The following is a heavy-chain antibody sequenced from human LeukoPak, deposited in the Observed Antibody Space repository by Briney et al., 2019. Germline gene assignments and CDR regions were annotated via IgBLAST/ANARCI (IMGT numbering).Heavy chain of an antibody. CDR2: IYPRDGST. CDR1: GYTFTSNY. D-gene: IGHD7-27*01. CDR3: TRGPPNWGYDF. J-gene: IGHJ4*02. Sequence: EASVKVSCKASGYTFTSNYIHWVRQAPGQGLEWMGMIYPRDGSTSYAQKFQGRVTMTRDTSINTAYMELSGLISEDTAVYYCTRGPPNWGYDFWGQGTLVTVSS. V-gene: IGHV1-46*01.